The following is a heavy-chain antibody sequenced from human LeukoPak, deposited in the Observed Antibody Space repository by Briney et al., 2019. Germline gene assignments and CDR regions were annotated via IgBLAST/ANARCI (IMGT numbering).Heavy chain of an antibody. D-gene: IGHD3-3*01. J-gene: IGHJ4*02. CDR3: AKGVRVTTFGVVKTPFDY. Sequence: PGGSLRLSCAASGFTFSSYAMSWVRQAPGKGLEWVSAISGSGGSTYYADSVKGRFTISRDNSKNTLYLQMNSLRAEDTAVYYCAKGVRVTTFGVVKTPFDYWGQGTLVTVSS. CDR2: ISGSGGST. V-gene: IGHV3-23*01. CDR1: GFTFSSYA.